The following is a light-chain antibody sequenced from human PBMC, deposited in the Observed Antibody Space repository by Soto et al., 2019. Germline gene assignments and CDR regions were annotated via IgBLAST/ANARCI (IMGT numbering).Light chain of an antibody. CDR1: LSVTSNY. Sequence: IVLTQSPGTLSLSPGESATLSCRASLSVTSNYLAWYQQKPGQAPRLLIYGASNRATDIPDRFSGSGSGTDLTLTISRLEPEDFAMYFCGQYGRSPDSFGQGTKVEIK. V-gene: IGKV3-20*01. CDR3: GQYGRSPDS. J-gene: IGKJ1*01. CDR2: GAS.